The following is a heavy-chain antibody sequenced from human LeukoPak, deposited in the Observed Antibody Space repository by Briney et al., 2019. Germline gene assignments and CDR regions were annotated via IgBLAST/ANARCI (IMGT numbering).Heavy chain of an antibody. J-gene: IGHJ4*02. CDR1: GFTFSSYA. D-gene: IGHD6-6*01. CDR2: ISGSGGST. Sequence: PGGSLRLSCAASGFTFSSYAMSWVRQAPGKGLEGVSAISGSGGSTYYADSVKGRFTISRDNSKNALYLQMTSLRAEDPAVYYCAKDLVEQLVVFDYWGQGTLVSVSS. CDR3: AKDLVEQLVVFDY. V-gene: IGHV3-23*01.